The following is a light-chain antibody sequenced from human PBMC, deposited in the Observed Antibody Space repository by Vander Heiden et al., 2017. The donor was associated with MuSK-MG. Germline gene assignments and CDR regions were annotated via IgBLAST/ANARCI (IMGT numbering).Light chain of an antibody. V-gene: IGLV2-14*03. J-gene: IGLJ2*01. CDR3: TSFMSSGTAV. CDR2: NVT. Sequence: QSALTHTASMSVSPGPSITIPCTGTSRDVGGHNFVSWYQQRPGKVPKLIVYNVTNRASGVSHRFSGSKSGNTASLTISGLQAEDEADYYCTSFMSSGTAVFGGGTKVTVL. CDR1: SRDVGGHNF.